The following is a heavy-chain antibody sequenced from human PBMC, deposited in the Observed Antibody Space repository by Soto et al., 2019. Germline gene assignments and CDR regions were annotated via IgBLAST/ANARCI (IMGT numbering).Heavy chain of an antibody. Sequence: PGGSLRLSCAASGFTFSSYSMNWVRQAPGKGLEWVSSISSSSSYIYYADSVKGRFTIPRDNAKNSLYLQMNSLRAEDTAVYYCARNHEYYYDSSGYPTYYYYGMDVWGQGTTVTVS. J-gene: IGHJ6*02. V-gene: IGHV3-21*01. CDR3: ARNHEYYYDSSGYPTYYYYGMDV. D-gene: IGHD3-22*01. CDR2: ISSSSSYI. CDR1: GFTFSSYS.